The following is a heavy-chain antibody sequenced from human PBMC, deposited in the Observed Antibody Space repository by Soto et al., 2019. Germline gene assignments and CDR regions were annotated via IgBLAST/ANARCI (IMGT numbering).Heavy chain of an antibody. V-gene: IGHV1-69*01. CDR1: GGTFSSYA. CDR3: ARAYVNKGYSSSWYLGLGMSFDY. Sequence: QVQLVQSGAEVKKPGSSVKVSCKASGGTFSSYAISWVRQAPGQGLEWMGGIIPIFGTANYAQKFQGRVTITADESTSTAYMELSSLRSEDTAVYYCARAYVNKGYSSSWYLGLGMSFDYWGQGTLVTVSS. J-gene: IGHJ4*02. CDR2: IIPIFGTA. D-gene: IGHD6-13*01.